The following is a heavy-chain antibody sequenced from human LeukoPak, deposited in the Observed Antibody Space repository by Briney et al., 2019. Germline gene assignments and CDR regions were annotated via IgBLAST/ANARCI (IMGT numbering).Heavy chain of an antibody. V-gene: IGHV3-74*01. CDR1: GFTFSTYW. Sequence: GGSLRLSCSASGFTFSTYWMHWVRQTPGKGLVWVSHIDSDGSRTNYGDSVKGRFTISRDNAKNTLYLQMNSLRAEDTAIYYCARDFGGGDDYWGQGTLVTVSS. CDR3: ARDFGGGDDY. D-gene: IGHD2-21*02. J-gene: IGHJ4*02. CDR2: IDSDGSRT.